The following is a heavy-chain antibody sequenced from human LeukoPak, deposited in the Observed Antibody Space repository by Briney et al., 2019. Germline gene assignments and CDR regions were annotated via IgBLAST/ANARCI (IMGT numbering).Heavy chain of an antibody. CDR2: IYYSGSI. Sequence: SETLSLTCTVSVGSISSSSYYWGWIRQPPGKGLEWIGSIYYSGSIYYNPSLKSRVTISVDTSKNQFSLKLSSVTAADTAVYYCARRGLHEAYYYYYMDVWGKGTTVTVSS. CDR1: VGSISSSSYY. D-gene: IGHD5/OR15-5a*01. CDR3: ARRGLHEAYYYYYMDV. V-gene: IGHV4-39*01. J-gene: IGHJ6*03.